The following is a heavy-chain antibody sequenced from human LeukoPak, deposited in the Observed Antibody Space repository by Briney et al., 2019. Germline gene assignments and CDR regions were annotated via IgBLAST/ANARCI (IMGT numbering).Heavy chain of an antibody. J-gene: IGHJ4*02. V-gene: IGHV3-48*01. CDR1: GFTFSSYS. CDR2: ISSSSSTI. Sequence: PGGSLRLSCAASGFTFSSYSMNWVRQAPGKGLEWVSYISSSSSTIYYADSVKGRFTISRDNAKNSLYLQMNSLRAEDTDVYYCASQRWLQSAEFDYWGQGTLVTVSS. D-gene: IGHD5-12*01. CDR3: ASQRWLQSAEFDY.